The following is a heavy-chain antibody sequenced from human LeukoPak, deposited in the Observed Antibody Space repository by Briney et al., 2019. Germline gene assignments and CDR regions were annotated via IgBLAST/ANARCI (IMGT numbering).Heavy chain of an antibody. Sequence: GGSLRLSCTASGFTFTSYTMNWVRQAPGKGLEWISYIRTSGGVVSYTDSVRGRFTISTDSAKNSLYLQMNSLRDDDTAVYYCVRDQFYAFDVWGQGTMVTVSS. CDR2: IRTSGGVV. J-gene: IGHJ3*01. CDR3: VRDQFYAFDV. CDR1: GFTFTSYT. V-gene: IGHV3-48*02.